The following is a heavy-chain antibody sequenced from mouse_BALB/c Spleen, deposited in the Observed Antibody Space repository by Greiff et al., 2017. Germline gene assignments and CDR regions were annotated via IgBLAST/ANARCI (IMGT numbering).Heavy chain of an antibody. CDR3: ARELLRPPYYAMDY. D-gene: IGHD1-2*01. Sequence: VQLQESGPGLVAPSQSLSITCTVSGFSLTGYGVNWVRQPPGKGLEWLGMIWGDGSTDYSSALKSRLSISKDNSKSQVFLKKNSLQTDDTARYYCARELLRPPYYAMDYWGQGTSVTVSS. V-gene: IGHV2-6-7*01. CDR1: GFSLTGYG. J-gene: IGHJ4*01. CDR2: IWGDGST.